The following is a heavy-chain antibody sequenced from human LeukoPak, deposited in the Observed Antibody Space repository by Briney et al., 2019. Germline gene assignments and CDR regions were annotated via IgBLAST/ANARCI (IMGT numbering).Heavy chain of an antibody. Sequence: GGSLRLSCVASGFSFSTLAMGWXRQAPGKGLXXXXXISDSGGLTYYADSVKGRFTISRDNSRNTLYLQMNSLRVEDTAVYYCAKDARRSSGWYFFDHWGQGTLVTVSS. D-gene: IGHD6-19*01. CDR1: GFSFSTLA. V-gene: IGHV3-23*01. J-gene: IGHJ4*02. CDR3: AKDARRSSGWYFFDH. CDR2: ISDSGGLT.